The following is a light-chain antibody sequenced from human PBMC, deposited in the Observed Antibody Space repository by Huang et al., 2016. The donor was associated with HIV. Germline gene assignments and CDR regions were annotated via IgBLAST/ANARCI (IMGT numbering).Light chain of an antibody. Sequence: EIVMTQSPATLSVSPGEKVTLSCRASQSVSSNFAWYQQKPGQAPRLLIYGSSTRATGIPARFSGSGSGTEFTLTISSLQSEDFAVYYCQQYNNWLALTFGGGTKVEIK. CDR2: GSS. CDR1: QSVSSN. V-gene: IGKV3-15*01. CDR3: QQYNNWLALT. J-gene: IGKJ4*01.